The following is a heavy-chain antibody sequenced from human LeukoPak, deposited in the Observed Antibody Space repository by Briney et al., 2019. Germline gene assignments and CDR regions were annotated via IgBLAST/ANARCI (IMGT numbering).Heavy chain of an antibody. Sequence: SETLSLTCTVSGGSIGSFYWSWIRQPPGKGLEWIGYIYYSGSTNYNPSLKSRVTISVDTSKNQFSLKLSSVTAADTAVYYCAALLTRERYFDYWGQGTLVTVSS. CDR1: GGSIGSFY. D-gene: IGHD2-2*01. V-gene: IGHV4-59*08. CDR3: AALLTRERYFDY. J-gene: IGHJ4*02. CDR2: IYYSGST.